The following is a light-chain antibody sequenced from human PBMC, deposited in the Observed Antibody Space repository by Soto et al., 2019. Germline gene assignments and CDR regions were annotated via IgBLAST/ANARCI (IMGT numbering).Light chain of an antibody. CDR2: KAS. V-gene: IGKV1-5*03. CDR3: PQYDAYPLT. J-gene: IGKJ4*01. CDR1: QSISTW. Sequence: DIQMTQSPSTLSASGGDRVTITGRASQSISTWLAWYQQKPGKAPYLLFYKASSLEGGVPSRFSGSGSGTAFNIHLSSLEPDDFATYYCPQYDAYPLTFGGGTTVEIK.